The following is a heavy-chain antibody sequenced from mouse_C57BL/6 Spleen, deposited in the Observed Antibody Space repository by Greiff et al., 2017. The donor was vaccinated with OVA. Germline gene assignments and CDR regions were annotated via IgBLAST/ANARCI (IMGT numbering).Heavy chain of an antibody. Sequence: VQLQQSGAELVRPGASVTLSCKASGYTFTDYEMHWVKQTPVHGLEWIGAIDPATGGTAYNQKFKGKAILTADKSSSTAYMELRSLTSEDSAVYYCTRYAWFAYWGQGTLVTVSA. CDR3: TRYAWFAY. J-gene: IGHJ3*01. CDR1: GYTFTDYE. V-gene: IGHV1-15*01. CDR2: IDPATGGT.